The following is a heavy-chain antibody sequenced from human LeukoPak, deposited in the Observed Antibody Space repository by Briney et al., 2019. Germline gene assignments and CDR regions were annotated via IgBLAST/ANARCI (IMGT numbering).Heavy chain of an antibody. J-gene: IGHJ4*02. CDR2: INSDGTST. D-gene: IGHD1-26*01. Sequence: GGSLRLSCAASGFTFTSYWMHWVRHAPGKGLVWVSRINSDGTSTSYADSVKGRFTISRDNAKNMLYLEMNSLRVDDTSVYYCVRGAPFDYWGQGTLVTVSS. CDR3: VRGAPFDY. CDR1: GFTFTSYW. V-gene: IGHV3-74*01.